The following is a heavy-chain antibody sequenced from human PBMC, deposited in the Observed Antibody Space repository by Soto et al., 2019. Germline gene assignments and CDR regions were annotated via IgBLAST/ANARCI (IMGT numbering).Heavy chain of an antibody. D-gene: IGHD3-22*01. Sequence: SETLSLTCTVSGGSISSYYWSWIRQPPGKGLEWIGYIYYSGSTNYNPSLKSRVTISVDTSKNQFSLKLSSVTAADTAVYYCARVSLPYYYDSSGYHRYYYYGMDVWGQGTTVTSP. V-gene: IGHV4-59*01. CDR1: GGSISSYY. J-gene: IGHJ6*02. CDR2: IYYSGST. CDR3: ARVSLPYYYDSSGYHRYYYYGMDV.